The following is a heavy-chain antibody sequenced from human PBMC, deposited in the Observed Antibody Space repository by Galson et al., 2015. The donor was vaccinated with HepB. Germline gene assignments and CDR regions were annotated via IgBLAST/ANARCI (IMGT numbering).Heavy chain of an antibody. CDR3: ARERVVIPPTGLDV. CDR1: GFRFSDYN. CDR2: IRSGDNTR. Sequence: SLRLSCAASGFRFSDYNMDWIRQAPGKGLEWVSYIRSGDNTRYYADSVKGRFTISRDNAKNSLYLQMNSLRAEDTAVYYCARERVVIPPTGLDVWGQGTTVTVS. D-gene: IGHD3-3*01. V-gene: IGHV3-11*01. J-gene: IGHJ6*02.